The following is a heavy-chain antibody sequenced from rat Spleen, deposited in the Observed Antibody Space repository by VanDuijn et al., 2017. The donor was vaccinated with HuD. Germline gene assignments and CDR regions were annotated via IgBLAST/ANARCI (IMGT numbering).Heavy chain of an antibody. Sequence: EVQLVESGGGLVQPGRSLKLSCAASGFTFSDYYMAWVRQAPKKGLEWVASISYEGSSTYYGDSVKGRFTISRDNAKSTLYLQMNSLRSEDTATYYCARHGYTTDPSWFAYWGQGTLVTVSS. CDR1: GFTFSDYY. D-gene: IGHD1-6*01. CDR2: ISYEGSST. CDR3: ARHGYTTDPSWFAY. V-gene: IGHV5-22*01. J-gene: IGHJ3*01.